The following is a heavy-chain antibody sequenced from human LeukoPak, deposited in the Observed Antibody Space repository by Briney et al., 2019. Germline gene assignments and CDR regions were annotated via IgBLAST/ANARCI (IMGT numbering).Heavy chain of an antibody. CDR1: GFIFSGHW. D-gene: IGHD1-26*01. V-gene: IGHV3-7*01. J-gene: IGHJ4*03. Sequence: GGSLRLSCADSGFIFSGHWVTWVRQAPGKGLEWVANINQDGSVTWYVDSVKGRFTLSRDNAKNSVYLQMNSLRADDTAVYFCARDAGWGCFDYWGQGTLLTVSS. CDR3: ARDAGWGCFDY. CDR2: INQDGSVT.